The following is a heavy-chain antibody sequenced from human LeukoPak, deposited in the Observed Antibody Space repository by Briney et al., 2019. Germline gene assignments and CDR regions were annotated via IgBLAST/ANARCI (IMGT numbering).Heavy chain of an antibody. CDR2: ISSSSSYI. D-gene: IGHD2-15*01. J-gene: IGHJ6*03. Sequence: GGSLRLSCAASGFTFSTYTMNWVRQAPGKGLEWVSSISSSSSYIYYADSVKGRFTISRDNAKNSLFLHMDSLRAEDTALYYCASGNYYYYYMDVWGKGTTVTVSS. CDR1: GFTFSTYT. CDR3: ASGNYYYYYMDV. V-gene: IGHV3-21*01.